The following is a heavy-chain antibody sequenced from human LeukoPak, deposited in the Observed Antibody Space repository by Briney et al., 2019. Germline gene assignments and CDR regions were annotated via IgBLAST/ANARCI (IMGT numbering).Heavy chain of an antibody. CDR3: ANGGWYGGRASPDY. V-gene: IGHV3-30*18. D-gene: IGHD6-19*01. Sequence: GGSLRLSCAASGFTFSSYGMNWVRQAPGKGLEWVAVMSYDGTNKFYADSVKGRFTISRDNSKNTVYLQMNSLRAEDTAVYYCANGGWYGGRASPDYWGQGTLVTVSS. CDR1: GFTFSSYG. J-gene: IGHJ4*02. CDR2: MSYDGTNK.